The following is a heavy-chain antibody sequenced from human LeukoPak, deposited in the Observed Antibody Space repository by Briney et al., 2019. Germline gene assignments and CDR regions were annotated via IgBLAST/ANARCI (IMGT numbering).Heavy chain of an antibody. CDR2: ISYDGSNK. V-gene: IGHV3-30*03. D-gene: IGHD1-26*01. Sequence: GGSLRLSCAASGFTFNIYAMNWVRQAPGKGLEWVAVISYDGSNKYYADSVKGRFTISRDNAKNSLYLQMDSLRVEDTAVYYCAREGWDLNALDIWGQGTMVTVSP. CDR3: AREGWDLNALDI. J-gene: IGHJ3*02. CDR1: GFTFNIYA.